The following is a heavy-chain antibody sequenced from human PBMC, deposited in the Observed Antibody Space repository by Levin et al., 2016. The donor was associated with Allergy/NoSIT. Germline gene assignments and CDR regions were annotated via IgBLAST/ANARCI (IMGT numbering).Heavy chain of an antibody. V-gene: IGHV3-23*01. CDR2: VTADGVVT. D-gene: IGHD3-22*01. CDR1: RFAFSRYA. J-gene: IGHJ4*01. CDR3: ATDSYDRSSGFDI. Sequence: GSLRLSCAASRFAFSRYAMSWVRQVPGKGLEWVSAVTADGVVTYYADSVKGRFTISRDNSKHTLHLLMNSVRAEDTALYYCATDSYDRSSGFDIWGQGSLVTVSS.